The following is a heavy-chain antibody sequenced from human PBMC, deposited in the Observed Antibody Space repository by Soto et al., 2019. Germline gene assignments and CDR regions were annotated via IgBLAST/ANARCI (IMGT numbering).Heavy chain of an antibody. V-gene: IGHV1-69*13. CDR3: ARGPQSSGWRGKWFDA. CDR2: IIPIFGTA. D-gene: IGHD6-19*01. CDR1: GGTFSSYA. Sequence: EASVKVSCKASGGTFSSYAISWVRQAPGQGLEWMGGIIPIFGTANYAQKFQGRVTITADESTSTAYMELRSLRSDDTAVYYCARGPQSSGWRGKWFDAWGQGTMVTVSS. J-gene: IGHJ5*02.